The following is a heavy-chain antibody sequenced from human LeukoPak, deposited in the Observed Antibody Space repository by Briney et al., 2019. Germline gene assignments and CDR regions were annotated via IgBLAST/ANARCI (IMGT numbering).Heavy chain of an antibody. CDR3: ARLPFITRNWFDP. J-gene: IGHJ5*02. D-gene: IGHD3-22*01. V-gene: IGHV1-2*02. Sequence: ASVEVSCKASGYTFTGYYMHWVRQAPGQGLEWMGWINPNSGGTNYAQKFQGRVTMTRDTSISTAYMELSRLRSDDTAVYYCARLPFITRNWFDPWGQGTLVTVSS. CDR2: INPNSGGT. CDR1: GYTFTGYY.